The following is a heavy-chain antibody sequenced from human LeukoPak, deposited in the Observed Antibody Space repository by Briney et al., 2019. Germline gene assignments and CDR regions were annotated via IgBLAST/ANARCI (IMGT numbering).Heavy chain of an antibody. CDR1: GYTFTSYD. J-gene: IGHJ6*02. CDR2: MNPNSGNT. CDR3: ARGQTYYDFWSGYYLSYYYYGMDV. D-gene: IGHD3-3*01. Sequence: GASVKVSCKASGYTFTSYDINWVRQATGQGLEWMGWMNPNSGNTGYAQKFQGRVTMTRNTSISTAYKELSSLRSEDTAVYYCARGQTYYDFWSGYYLSYYYYGMDVWGQGTTVTVSS. V-gene: IGHV1-8*01.